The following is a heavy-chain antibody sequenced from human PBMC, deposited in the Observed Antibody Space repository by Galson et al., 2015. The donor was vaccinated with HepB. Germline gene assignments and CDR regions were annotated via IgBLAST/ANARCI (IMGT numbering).Heavy chain of an antibody. CDR1: GFTFSSYA. V-gene: IGHV3-23*01. J-gene: IGHJ4*02. Sequence: SLRLSCAASGFTFSSYAMSWVRQAPGKGLEWVSAISGSGGSTYYADSVKGRFTISRDNSKNTLYLQMNSLRAEDTAVYYCAGFYDFWSGYYRIYYFDYWGQGTLVTVSS. CDR2: ISGSGGST. CDR3: AGFYDFWSGYYRIYYFDY. D-gene: IGHD3-3*01.